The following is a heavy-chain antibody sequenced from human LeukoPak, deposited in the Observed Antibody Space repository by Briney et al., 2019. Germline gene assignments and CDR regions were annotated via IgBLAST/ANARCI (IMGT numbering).Heavy chain of an antibody. CDR2: INQSGSI. D-gene: IGHD5-24*01. CDR1: GGSFNAYY. CDR3: AANPHRDGPLNH. Sequence: SETLSLTCAAYGGSFNAYYLSWVRQSPGKGLEWIGEINQSGSINYNPSLESRVTMSVDTSRNQLSLNLKYVTAADTAVYYCAANPHRDGPLNHWRQGSLVTVSS. J-gene: IGHJ5*02. V-gene: IGHV4-34*01.